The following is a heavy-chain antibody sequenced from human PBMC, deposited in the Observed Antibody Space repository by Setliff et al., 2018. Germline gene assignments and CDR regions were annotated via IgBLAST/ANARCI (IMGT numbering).Heavy chain of an antibody. J-gene: IGHJ2*01. CDR2: IHYSGST. Sequence: KTSETLSLTCTVSGGSISSGTYYWGWIRQPPGKGLEWIGSIHYSGSTYYNPSLKSRVTVSVDTSKNQFSLKLSSVTAADTAVYYCARPPRGGRWYFDLWGRGTLVTVSS. CDR1: GGSISSGTYY. V-gene: IGHV4-39*01. D-gene: IGHD3-16*01. CDR3: ARPPRGGRWYFDL.